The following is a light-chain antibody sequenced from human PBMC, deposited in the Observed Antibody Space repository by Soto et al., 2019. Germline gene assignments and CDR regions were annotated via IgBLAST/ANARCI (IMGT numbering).Light chain of an antibody. CDR3: QQRRNWPRT. V-gene: IGKV3-11*01. J-gene: IGKJ1*01. CDR1: QSVSTD. CDR2: AAS. Sequence: IVLTQSPATLSLSSLDIATISCMASQSVSTDLGWFQQKPGQAPRLLIYAASSLPTGVPARFSASGSGTDFTLTISSLEPEDFAIYYCQQRRNWPRTFGQGTKVDIK.